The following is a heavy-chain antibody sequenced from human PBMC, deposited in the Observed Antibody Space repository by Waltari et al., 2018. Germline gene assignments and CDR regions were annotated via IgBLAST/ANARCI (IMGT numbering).Heavy chain of an antibody. D-gene: IGHD3-22*01. CDR1: GYTLTELS. V-gene: IGHV1-24*01. CDR3: ATGSRYYYDSSGYSDY. J-gene: IGHJ4*02. CDR2: FDPEDGET. Sequence: QVQLVQSGAEVKKPGASVKVSCKVSGYTLTELSMHWVRQAPGKGLEWMGGFDPEDGETIYEQKFQGRVTMTEDTSTDTAYMELSSLRSEDTAVYYCATGSRYYYDSSGYSDYWGQGTLVTVSS.